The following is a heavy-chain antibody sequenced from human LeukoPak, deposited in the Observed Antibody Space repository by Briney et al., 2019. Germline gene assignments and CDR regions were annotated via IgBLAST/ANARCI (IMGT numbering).Heavy chain of an antibody. CDR3: ATRKLGNDY. V-gene: IGHV4-59*02. J-gene: IGHJ4*02. CDR2: IYYTGST. D-gene: IGHD7-27*01. Sequence: SETLSLTCTVSGGSVSDYYWSWIRQSPGKGLEWIGYIYYTGSTSYNPSLKSRVTISADTSKNQFSLKLSSVTAADTAMYYCATRKLGNDYWGQGTLVTVSS. CDR1: GGSVSDYY.